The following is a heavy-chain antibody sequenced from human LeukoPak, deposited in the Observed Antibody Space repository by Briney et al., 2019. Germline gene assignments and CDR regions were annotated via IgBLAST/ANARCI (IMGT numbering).Heavy chain of an antibody. CDR3: ARGWLGETSVVTPYNF. V-gene: IGHV1-69*13. CDR2: ITPLFRTP. D-gene: IGHD2-21*02. Sequence: ASVTVSCTASGGTFRTTTLNWVRQAPGQGLEWIGGITPLFRTPNYAQKFQGRVSITAVESMTTVYMEMSRLRLEDTAVYYCARGWLGETSVVTPYNFWGQGTLVFVSS. J-gene: IGHJ4*02. CDR1: GGTFRTTT.